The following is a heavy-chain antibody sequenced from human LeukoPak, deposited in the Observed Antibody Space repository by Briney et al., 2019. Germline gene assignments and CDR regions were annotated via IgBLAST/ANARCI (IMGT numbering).Heavy chain of an antibody. CDR1: GYTFTAYI. CDR3: ARGQIGGPTPFDY. CDR2: VDLNNGGT. D-gene: IGHD1-26*01. Sequence: ASVKVSCKSSGYTFTAYIMHWVRQVPGQGLEWMGWVDLNNGGTNYAQKFRGRVTMTRDTSITTAYMELTSLTSDDTAVYHCARGQIGGPTPFDYWGQGTLVTVSS. V-gene: IGHV1-2*02. J-gene: IGHJ4*02.